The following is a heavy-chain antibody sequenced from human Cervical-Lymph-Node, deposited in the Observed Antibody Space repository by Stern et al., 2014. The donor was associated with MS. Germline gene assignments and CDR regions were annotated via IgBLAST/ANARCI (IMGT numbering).Heavy chain of an antibody. Sequence: QLVESGGGVVQPGRSLRLSCAASGFTFSSYGMHWVRQAPRKGLEWLALIWYDGSNKYYADSVKVRFTISRDNSNNTLYLQMNSLRAEDTAVYYCARETRGASGRFDYWGQGTLVTVSS. D-gene: IGHD3-10*01. CDR1: GFTFSSYG. J-gene: IGHJ4*02. CDR3: ARETRGASGRFDY. V-gene: IGHV3-33*01. CDR2: IWYDGSNK.